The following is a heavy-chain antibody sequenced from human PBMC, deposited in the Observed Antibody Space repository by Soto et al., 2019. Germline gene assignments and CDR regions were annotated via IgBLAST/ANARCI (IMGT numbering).Heavy chain of an antibody. J-gene: IGHJ3*02. D-gene: IGHD5-18*01. CDR1: GYTFTIYD. Sequence: ASVKVSCKASGYTFTIYDINGVLQSTLQGLDWMGWMNPNSGNTGYAQKFQGRVTMTRNTSISTAYMELSSLRSEDTAVYYCARQNTAMVDHDAFDIWGQGTMVTVSS. CDR3: ARQNTAMVDHDAFDI. V-gene: IGHV1-8*01. CDR2: MNPNSGNT.